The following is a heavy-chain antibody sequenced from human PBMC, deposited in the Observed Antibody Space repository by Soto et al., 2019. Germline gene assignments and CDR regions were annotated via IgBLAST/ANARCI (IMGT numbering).Heavy chain of an antibody. CDR2: IWYDGSNK. J-gene: IGHJ6*03. Sequence: GGSLRLSCAASGFTFSSYGMHWVRQAPGKGLEWVAVIWYDGSNKYYADYVKGRFTISRDNSKNTLYLQMNSLRAEDTAVYYCAREAVHGFGGVTASAPYYYYMDVWGKGTTVTVS. CDR1: GFTFSSYG. CDR3: AREAVHGFGGVTASAPYYYYMDV. V-gene: IGHV3-33*01. D-gene: IGHD3-16*01.